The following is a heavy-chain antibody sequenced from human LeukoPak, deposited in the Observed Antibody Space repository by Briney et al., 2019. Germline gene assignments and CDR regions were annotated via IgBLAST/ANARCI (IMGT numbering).Heavy chain of an antibody. CDR2: ISSSGSTI. V-gene: IGHV3-48*03. CDR1: GXTFSSYE. D-gene: IGHD1-26*01. Sequence: PGGSLRLSCAASGXTFSSYEMNWVRQAPGKGLEWVSYISSSGSTIYYADSVKGRFTISRDNAKNSLYLQMNSLRAEDTAVYYCARDAYSRARGYFDYWGQGTLVTVSS. J-gene: IGHJ4*02. CDR3: ARDAYSRARGYFDY.